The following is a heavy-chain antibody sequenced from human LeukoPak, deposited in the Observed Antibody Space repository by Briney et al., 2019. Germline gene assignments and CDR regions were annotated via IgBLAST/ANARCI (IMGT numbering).Heavy chain of an antibody. CDR3: ARVPATSGDIDYDFWSGHYFFDH. J-gene: IGHJ4*02. D-gene: IGHD3-3*01. CDR1: GYTFTNHQ. V-gene: IGHV1-2*02. CDR2: INPNSGGT. Sequence: GASVKVSCKASGYTFTNHQMHWVRQAPGHGLEWMGWINPNSGGTNYAQKFQGRVTMTTDMSITTAYMELTRLRSDDTAVYYCARVPATSGDIDYDFWSGHYFFDHWAQGTLVTVSS.